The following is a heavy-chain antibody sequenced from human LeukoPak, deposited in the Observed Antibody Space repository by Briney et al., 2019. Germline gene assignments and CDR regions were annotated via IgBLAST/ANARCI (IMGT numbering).Heavy chain of an antibody. J-gene: IGHJ6*02. V-gene: IGHV3-74*01. CDR3: ARGGVAAAGYYYYGMDV. CDR2: INSDGSST. Sequence: GGSLRLSCAASGFTFSSYWMYWVRQAPGKGLVWVSRINSDGSSTSYADSVKGRFTISRDNAKNALYLQMNSLRAEDTAVYYCARGGVAAAGYYYYGMDVWGQGTTFTVSS. CDR1: GFTFSSYW. D-gene: IGHD6-13*01.